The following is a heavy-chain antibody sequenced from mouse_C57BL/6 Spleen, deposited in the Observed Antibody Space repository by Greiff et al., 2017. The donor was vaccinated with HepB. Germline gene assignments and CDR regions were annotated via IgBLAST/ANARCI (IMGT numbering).Heavy chain of an antibody. CDR2: IDPSDSET. CDR1: GYTFTSYW. D-gene: IGHD2-1*01. V-gene: IGHV1-52*01. Sequence: QVQLKQPGAELVRPGSSVKLSCKASGYTFTSYWMHWVKQRPRQGLEWIGNIDPSDSETHYNQKFKDKATLTVDKSSSTAYMQLSSLTAEDFAVYYCARRDGNGFDYWGQGTAVTVSS. CDR3: ARRDGNGFDY. J-gene: IGHJ2*01.